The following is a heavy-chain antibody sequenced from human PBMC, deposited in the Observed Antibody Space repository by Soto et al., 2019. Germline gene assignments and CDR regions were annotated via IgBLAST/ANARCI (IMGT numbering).Heavy chain of an antibody. CDR2: IYYSGST. Sequence: QVQLQESGPGPVKPSQTLSLTCTVSGGSISSGGYYWSWIRQHPGKGREWIGYIYYSGSTYYNPSLKSRVTISVDTSKNQFSLKLSSVTAADTAVYYCARDPSGSGSYFDYWGQGTLVTVSS. J-gene: IGHJ4*02. D-gene: IGHD3-10*01. CDR1: GGSISSGGYY. V-gene: IGHV4-31*03. CDR3: ARDPSGSGSYFDY.